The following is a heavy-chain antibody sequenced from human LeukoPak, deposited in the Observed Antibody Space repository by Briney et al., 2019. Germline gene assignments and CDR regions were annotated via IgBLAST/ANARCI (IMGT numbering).Heavy chain of an antibody. Sequence: SETLSLTCTVSGGSISSSSYYWGWIRQPPGKGLEWIGSIYYSGSTYYNPSLKSRVTISVDTSKNQFSLKLSSVTAADTAVYYCARAPDTRVAAAGTHEGGFDYWGQGTLVTVSS. CDR3: ARAPDTRVAAAGTHEGGFDY. CDR2: IYYSGST. J-gene: IGHJ4*02. CDR1: GGSISSSSYY. V-gene: IGHV4-39*07. D-gene: IGHD6-13*01.